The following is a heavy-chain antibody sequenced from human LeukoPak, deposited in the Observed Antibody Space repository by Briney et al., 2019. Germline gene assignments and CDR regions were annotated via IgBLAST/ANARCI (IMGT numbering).Heavy chain of an antibody. CDR1: GFTFSSYA. J-gene: IGHJ4*01. Sequence: GASLRLSCVASGFTFSSYAMSWVRQAPGKGLEWASAITYSGGDTYHADSVKGRLTISRDNSKNTLYLQMNSLRPDDTALYYCAKGSSSSRPYYFDYWGHGILVTVSS. CDR2: ITYSGGDT. V-gene: IGHV3-23*01. CDR3: AKGSSSSRPYYFDY. D-gene: IGHD6-6*01.